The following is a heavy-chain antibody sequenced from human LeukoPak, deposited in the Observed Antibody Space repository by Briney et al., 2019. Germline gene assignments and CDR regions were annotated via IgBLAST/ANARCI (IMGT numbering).Heavy chain of an antibody. Sequence: GGSLRLSCAASGFTVSSNYMSWVRQAPGKGLEWVSVIYSGGSTYYADSVKGRFTISRDNSKNTLYLQMNSLRAEDTAVYYWAKREGTAAPYYYYYYMDVWGKGTAVTISS. V-gene: IGHV3-53*01. D-gene: IGHD2-2*01. CDR2: IYSGGST. CDR3: AKREGTAAPYYYYYYMDV. J-gene: IGHJ6*03. CDR1: GFTVSSNY.